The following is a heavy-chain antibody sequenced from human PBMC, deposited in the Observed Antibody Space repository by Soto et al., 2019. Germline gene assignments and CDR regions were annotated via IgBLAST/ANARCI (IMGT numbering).Heavy chain of an antibody. CDR2: ISGSGGST. CDR3: AKGYYYGSGPYIV. J-gene: IGHJ6*02. D-gene: IGHD3-10*01. CDR1: GFTFSSYA. Sequence: EVQLLESGGGLVQPGGSLRLSCAASGFTFSSYAMSWVRQAPGKGLEWVAAISGSGGSTYYADSVKGRFTISRDNSKNTLYLQMNSLRAEDTAVYYCAKGYYYGSGPYIVWGQGTTVTVSS. V-gene: IGHV3-23*01.